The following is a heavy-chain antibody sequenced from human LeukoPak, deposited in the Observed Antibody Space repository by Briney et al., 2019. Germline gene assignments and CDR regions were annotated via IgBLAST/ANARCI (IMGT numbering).Heavy chain of an antibody. J-gene: IGHJ4*02. CDR2: IIPILGIA. CDR1: GYTFTGYY. V-gene: IGHV1-69*02. Sequence: SVKVSCKASGYTFTGYYMHWVRPAPGQGLEWMGRIIPILGIANYAQKFQGRVTITADKSTSTAYMELSSLRSEDTAVYYCARSYYDSSGYSYYFDYWGQGTLVTVSS. D-gene: IGHD3-22*01. CDR3: ARSYYDSSGYSYYFDY.